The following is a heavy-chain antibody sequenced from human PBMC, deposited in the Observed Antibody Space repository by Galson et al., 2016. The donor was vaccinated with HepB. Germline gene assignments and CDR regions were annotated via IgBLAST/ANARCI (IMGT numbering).Heavy chain of an antibody. Sequence: SLRLSCAASGFTFNSYWMHWVRQAPGKGLAWVSRINSDGSSTTYADSVKGRFTISRDNVKNTLYLQMNSLRAEDTAVYYCAIVGATAWGQGTPVTVSS. CDR2: INSDGSST. J-gene: IGHJ5*02. V-gene: IGHV3-74*01. CDR1: GFTFNSYW. D-gene: IGHD1-26*01. CDR3: AIVGATA.